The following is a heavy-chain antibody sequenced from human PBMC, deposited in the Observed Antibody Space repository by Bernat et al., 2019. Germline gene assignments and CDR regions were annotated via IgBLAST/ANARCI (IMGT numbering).Heavy chain of an antibody. Sequence: QVQLVESGGGLVKPGGSLRLSCAAPGFTFSDYYMSWIRQAPGKGLDWVSYISSSSSYTNYANSVKGRFTISRDNAKNSLYLQMNSPRAEDTAVYYCARCTSASAPYMDVWGKGTTVTVSS. CDR1: GFTFSDYY. D-gene: IGHD2-15*01. CDR2: ISSSSSYT. CDR3: ARCTSASAPYMDV. J-gene: IGHJ6*03. V-gene: IGHV3-11*05.